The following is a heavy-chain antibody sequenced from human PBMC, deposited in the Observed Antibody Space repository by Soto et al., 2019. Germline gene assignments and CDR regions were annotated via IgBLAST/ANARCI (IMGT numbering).Heavy chain of an antibody. Sequence: GGSLRLSCAASGFTFSSYGMHWVRQAPGKGLEWVAVISYDGSNKYYADSVKGRFTISRDNSKNTLYLQMNSLRAEDTAVYYCAKEPRLLNYLDYWGQGTLVTASS. J-gene: IGHJ4*02. CDR2: ISYDGSNK. CDR1: GFTFSSYG. V-gene: IGHV3-30*18. CDR3: AKEPRLLNYLDY.